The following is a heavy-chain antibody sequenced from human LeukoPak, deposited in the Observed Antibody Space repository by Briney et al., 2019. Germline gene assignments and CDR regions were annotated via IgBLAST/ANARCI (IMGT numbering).Heavy chain of an antibody. V-gene: IGHV3-23*01. CDR1: GLTFSSYA. CDR3: GGAKFYYYGMDV. D-gene: IGHD1-26*01. Sequence: PGGSLRLSCAASGLTFSSYAMSWVRQAPGKGLERVSTISGSADNTHYADSVKGRFTISRDNSKSTLYLQINGLMADDAAVYYCGGAKFYYYGMDVWGQGTTVTVSS. J-gene: IGHJ6*02. CDR2: ISGSADNT.